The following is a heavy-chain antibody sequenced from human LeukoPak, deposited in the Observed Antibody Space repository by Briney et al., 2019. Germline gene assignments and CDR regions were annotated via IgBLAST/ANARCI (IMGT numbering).Heavy chain of an antibody. CDR2: IYSGGAT. CDR1: GLTVSDNF. Sequence: GGSLRLSCAASGLTVSDNFMDWVRQAPGKGLEWVSTIYSGGATYYADSVRGRFTISRDSSQNTVYLQMNSLRAEDTAVYYCAREGVNYHDSSGYYAVSWGQGTLVTVSS. CDR3: AREGVNYHDSSGYYAVS. J-gene: IGHJ5*02. V-gene: IGHV3-66*01. D-gene: IGHD3-22*01.